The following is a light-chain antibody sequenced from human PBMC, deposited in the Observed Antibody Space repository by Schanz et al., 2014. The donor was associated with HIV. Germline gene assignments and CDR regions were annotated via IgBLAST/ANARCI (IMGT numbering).Light chain of an antibody. V-gene: IGKV3-15*01. Sequence: EMVMTQSPATLSVSPGERATLSCRASQSVTSDLAWYQQKPGQAPRLLIYGASTRATGIPGRFSGSGSGTEFTLTISSLQFEDFAVYYCQQYKDWLTFGQGTRLEIK. J-gene: IGKJ5*01. CDR3: QQYKDWLT. CDR2: GAS. CDR1: QSVTSD.